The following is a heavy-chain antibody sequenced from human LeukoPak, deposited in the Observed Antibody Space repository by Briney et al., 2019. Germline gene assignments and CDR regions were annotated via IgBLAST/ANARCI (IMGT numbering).Heavy chain of an antibody. CDR3: ARGWGFYYYYMDV. Sequence: SETLSLTCTVSGGSISSGDYYWSWIRQPPGKGLEWIGYIYYSGSTYYNPSLKSRVTISVDTSKNQFSLKLSSVTAADTAVYYCARGWGFYYYYMDVWGKGTTVTVSS. J-gene: IGHJ6*03. CDR1: GGSISSGDYY. CDR2: IYYSGST. V-gene: IGHV4-30-4*08. D-gene: IGHD1-26*01.